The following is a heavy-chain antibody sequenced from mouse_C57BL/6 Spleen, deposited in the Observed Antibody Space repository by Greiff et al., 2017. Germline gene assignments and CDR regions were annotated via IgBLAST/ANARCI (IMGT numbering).Heavy chain of an antibody. V-gene: IGHV1-7*01. CDR1: GYTFPSYW. Sequence: QVQLQQSGAELAKPGASVKLSCKASGYTFPSYWMHWVKQRPGQGLEWIGYLNPSSGYTKYNQKFKDKATLTAAKSSSTAYMQLSSLTSEDSAVYYCARYGNTWYFDVWGTGTTVTVSS. J-gene: IGHJ1*03. CDR3: ARYGNTWYFDV. D-gene: IGHD2-1*01. CDR2: LNPSSGYT.